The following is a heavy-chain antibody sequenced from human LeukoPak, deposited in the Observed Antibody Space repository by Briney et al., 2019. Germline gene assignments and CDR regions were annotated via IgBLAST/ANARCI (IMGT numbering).Heavy chain of an antibody. Sequence: SETLSLTCAVYGGSFSGYYWSWLRQPPGKGLEWMREINHSGSTNYNPSLKSRVTISADTSKNQFSLELSSVTAADTAVYYCAKGGRRAGVYGSSGYTYPFDYWGQGTLVTVSS. CDR2: INHSGST. CDR1: GGSFSGYY. V-gene: IGHV4-34*01. CDR3: AKGGRRAGVYGSSGYTYPFDY. D-gene: IGHD3-22*01. J-gene: IGHJ4*02.